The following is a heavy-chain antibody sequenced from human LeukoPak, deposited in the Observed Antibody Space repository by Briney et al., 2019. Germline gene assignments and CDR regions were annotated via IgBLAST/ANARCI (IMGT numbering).Heavy chain of an antibody. CDR1: GGSISSYY. Sequence: PSETLSLTCTVSGGSISSYYWSWIRQPPGKGLEWIGYIYTSGSTNYNPSLKSRVTISVDTSKNQFSLKLSSVTAADTAVYYCAGLKATTLDYWGQGTLVTVSS. J-gene: IGHJ4*02. D-gene: IGHD1-26*01. CDR2: IYTSGST. V-gene: IGHV4-4*09. CDR3: AGLKATTLDY.